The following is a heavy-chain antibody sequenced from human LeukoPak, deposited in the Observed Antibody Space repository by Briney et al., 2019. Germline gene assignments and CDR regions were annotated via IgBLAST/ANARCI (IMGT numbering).Heavy chain of an antibody. V-gene: IGHV3-33*01. J-gene: IGHJ6*02. D-gene: IGHD5-24*01. CDR2: IWSDGSHK. CDR3: VNRDGGWLQSSGTDV. CDR1: GFTFSRYG. Sequence: GGSLRLSCAASGFTFSRYGIHWVRQAPGKGLEWVAVIWSDGSHKYYADSVKGRFTISRDNSKNTLYLQMHSLRAEDTAIYYCVNRDGGWLQSSGTDVWGQGTAVTVS.